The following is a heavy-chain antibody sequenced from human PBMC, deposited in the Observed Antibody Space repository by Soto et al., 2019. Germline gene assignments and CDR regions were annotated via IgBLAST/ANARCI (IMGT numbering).Heavy chain of an antibody. CDR2: ISSKTNSYAT. CDR3: TRLYDGTIISTAHDY. J-gene: IGHJ4*02. CDR1: GFTFSGSA. D-gene: IGHD4-4*01. Sequence: GGSLRLSCAASGFTFSGSAIHWVRQASGKGLEWVGRISSKTNSYATVYASSVRGRFTLSRDDSKNTAYLQMNSLKIEDTAVYYCTRLYDGTIISTAHDYWGQGTLVTVSS. V-gene: IGHV3-73*01.